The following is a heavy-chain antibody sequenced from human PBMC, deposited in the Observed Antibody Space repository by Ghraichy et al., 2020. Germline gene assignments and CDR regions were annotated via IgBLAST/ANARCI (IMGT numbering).Heavy chain of an antibody. CDR3: ARDSSSSPSYYYYYYMDV. CDR2: INAGNGNT. V-gene: IGHV1-3*01. Sequence: ASVKVSCKASGYTFTSYAMHWVRQAPGQRLEWMGWINAGNGNTKYSQKFQGRVTITRDTSASTAYMELSSLRSEDTAVYYCARDSSSSPSYYYYYYMDVWGKGTTVTVSS. CDR1: GYTFTSYA. D-gene: IGHD6-6*01. J-gene: IGHJ6*03.